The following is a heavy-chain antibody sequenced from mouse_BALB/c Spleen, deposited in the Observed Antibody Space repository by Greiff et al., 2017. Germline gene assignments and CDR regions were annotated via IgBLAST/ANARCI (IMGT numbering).Heavy chain of an antibody. CDR1: GFTFSSYA. J-gene: IGHJ4*01. CDR2: ISSGGST. CDR3: ARVLYYAMDY. V-gene: IGHV5-6-5*01. Sequence: DVQLVESGGGLVKPGGSLKLSCAASGFTFSSYAMSWVRQTPEKRLEWVASISSGGSTYYPDSVKGRFTISRDNARNILYLQMSSLRSEDTAMYYCARVLYYAMDYWGQGTSVTVSS.